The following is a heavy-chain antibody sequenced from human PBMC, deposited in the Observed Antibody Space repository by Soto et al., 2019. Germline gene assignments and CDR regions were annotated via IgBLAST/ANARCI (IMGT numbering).Heavy chain of an antibody. CDR2: TSYDGSNN. J-gene: IGHJ4*02. Sequence: QVQLVESGGGVVQPGTSLRLSCVGSGFTFRSYVIHWVRQAPGKGLEWVALTSYDGSNNFYGDSVKGRFTISRHNSRNTVELQMDSLRFEDTDLYYCARWGTTWGLDVWGQGTLVSVSS. V-gene: IGHV3-33*05. CDR3: ARWGTTWGLDV. D-gene: IGHD3-16*01. CDR1: GFTFRSYV.